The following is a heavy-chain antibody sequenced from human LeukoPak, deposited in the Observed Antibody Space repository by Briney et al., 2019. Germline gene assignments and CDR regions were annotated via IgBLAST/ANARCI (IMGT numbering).Heavy chain of an antibody. V-gene: IGHV3-7*01. CDR1: GFTCSSNW. CDR2: ISPDGSET. CDR3: ATAVSVAGAS. D-gene: IGHD6-19*01. J-gene: IGHJ5*02. Sequence: PGGSLRVSCAASGFTCSSNWMRWFRHAPGKGLEWWADISPDGSETYYVESVKGRFTISRDKAKNSVSLQMYSLRVDDTAVYYCATAVSVAGASWGQGTPVTVSS.